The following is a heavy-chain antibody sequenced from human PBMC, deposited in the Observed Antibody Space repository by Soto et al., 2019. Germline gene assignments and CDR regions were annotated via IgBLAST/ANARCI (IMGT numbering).Heavy chain of an antibody. D-gene: IGHD6-13*01. V-gene: IGHV1-2*02. CDR2: VNPHTGGT. Sequence: QVQLVQSGAEVKKPGASVKVSCKTSGYTFIGYYLNWVRQAPGQGLEWMGWVNPHTGGTHYAQKFDGRVTMTRDTSTYTAYMELSGLKFDDTATYFCAMVMAYEQQLVPFDYWCQGTLVTVSS. CDR3: AMVMAYEQQLVPFDY. J-gene: IGHJ4*02. CDR1: GYTFIGYY.